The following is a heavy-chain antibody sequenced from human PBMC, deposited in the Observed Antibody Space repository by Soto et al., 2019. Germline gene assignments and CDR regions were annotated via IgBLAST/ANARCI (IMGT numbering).Heavy chain of an antibody. D-gene: IGHD2-2*01. J-gene: IGHJ5*02. CDR3: AKLSCTSSTCYFPGWFDP. V-gene: IGHV4-31*03. Sequence: SETLSLTGTVSGDSISGGSSFWSWIRQPPGKGLEWIANVYYSGSSYYNPSLKSRLTISVDTTKNQFSLQLKSMTAADTAVYSCAKLSCTSSTCYFPGWFDPCGQRTLVAFSS. CDR1: GDSISGGSSF. CDR2: VYYSGSS.